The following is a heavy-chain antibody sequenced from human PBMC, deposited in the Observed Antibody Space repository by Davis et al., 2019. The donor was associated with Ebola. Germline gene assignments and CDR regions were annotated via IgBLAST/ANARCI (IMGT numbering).Heavy chain of an antibody. V-gene: IGHV4-34*01. CDR1: GGSFSGYY. J-gene: IGHJ4*02. CDR2: INHSGST. D-gene: IGHD1-26*01. CDR3: AGDLGWELPGAFDY. Sequence: MPSETLSLTCAVYGGSFSGYYWSWIRQPPGKGLEWIGEINHSGSTNYNPSLKSRVTISVDTSKNQFSLKLSSVTAADTAVYYCAGDLGWELPGAFDYWGQGTLVTVSS.